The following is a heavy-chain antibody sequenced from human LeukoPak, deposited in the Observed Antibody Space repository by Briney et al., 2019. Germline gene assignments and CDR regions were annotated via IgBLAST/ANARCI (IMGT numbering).Heavy chain of an antibody. J-gene: IGHJ4*02. CDR3: ARFVVGARPGFDY. D-gene: IGHD1-26*01. V-gene: IGHV3-21*01. Sequence: GVSLRLSCAASGFTFSSNSMNWDRQAPGKGLEWVSSISSSSSYIYYADSVKGRFTISRDNAKNSLYLQMNSLRAEDTAVYYCARFVVGARPGFDYWGQGTLVTVSS. CDR2: ISSSSSYI. CDR1: GFTFSSNS.